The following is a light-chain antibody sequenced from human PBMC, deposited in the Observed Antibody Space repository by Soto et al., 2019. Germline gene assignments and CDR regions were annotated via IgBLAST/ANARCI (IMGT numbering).Light chain of an antibody. Sequence: QSVLTQPPSASGTPGQRVTISCSGSSSSIGSNYVYWYRQFPGTAPKLLIHRDNQRPSGVPDRFAGSKSGSSASLAISGLRSEDAADYYCAAWDDSLTGVIFGGGTKLTVL. J-gene: IGLJ2*01. CDR1: SSSIGSNY. CDR2: RDN. V-gene: IGLV1-47*01. CDR3: AAWDDSLTGVI.